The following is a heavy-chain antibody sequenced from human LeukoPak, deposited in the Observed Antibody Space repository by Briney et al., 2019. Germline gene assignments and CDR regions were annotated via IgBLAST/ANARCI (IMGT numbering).Heavy chain of an antibody. V-gene: IGHV4-59*01. D-gene: IGHD6-25*01. CDR2: IYHSGST. J-gene: IGHJ4*02. CDR3: ARGEAIAADLEY. CDR1: GDSISNYY. Sequence: SETLSLTCTVSGDSISNYYWSWIRQPPGKGLEWIGYIYHSGSTKYNPSLKSRVTISIDTSKHQFSLKLGSVTAADTAMYYCARGEAIAADLEYWGQGTLVTVSS.